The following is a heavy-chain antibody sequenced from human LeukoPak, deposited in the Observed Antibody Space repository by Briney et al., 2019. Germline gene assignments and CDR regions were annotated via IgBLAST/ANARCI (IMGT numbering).Heavy chain of an antibody. CDR1: GFTFSGSD. CDR3: SRRMFTADWHLDL. Sequence: PGGSLRLSCAASGFTFSGSDIHWVRQASGKGLEWTGRIKTKAESYATAYVVSVKGRFTLSRDDSKNTAFLQMNSLKTEDTAVYYCSRRMFTADWHLDLWGRGTLVTVSS. D-gene: IGHD3-10*02. J-gene: IGHJ2*01. V-gene: IGHV3-73*01. CDR2: IKTKAESYAT.